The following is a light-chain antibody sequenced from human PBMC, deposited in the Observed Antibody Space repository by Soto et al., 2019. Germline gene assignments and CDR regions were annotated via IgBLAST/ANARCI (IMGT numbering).Light chain of an antibody. CDR2: DVS. V-gene: IGLV2-14*01. J-gene: IGLJ3*02. CDR3: SSYTGSSTPV. CDR1: SSDVGGYNY. Sequence: QSALTQPASVSGSPGQSITISCTGTSSDVGGYNYVSWYQQHPGKAPKLMIYDVSNRPSGVSNRFSGSKSGNTASLTISGLQAEDEADYYCSSYTGSSTPVFGGGTKVTVL.